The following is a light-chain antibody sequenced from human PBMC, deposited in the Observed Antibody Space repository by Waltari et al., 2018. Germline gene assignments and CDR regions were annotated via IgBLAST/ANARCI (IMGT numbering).Light chain of an antibody. CDR3: QQYNNWPWT. V-gene: IGKV3-15*01. CDR1: QSVNSN. J-gene: IGKJ1*01. Sequence: EMVMTQSPDTLPVSPGERATLSCRASQSVNSNVAWYQQKPGQAPRLLIYRASTRATGIPARFSGSGSGTEFTLTISSLQSEDFAFYYCQQYNNWPWTFGQGTKVEIK. CDR2: RAS.